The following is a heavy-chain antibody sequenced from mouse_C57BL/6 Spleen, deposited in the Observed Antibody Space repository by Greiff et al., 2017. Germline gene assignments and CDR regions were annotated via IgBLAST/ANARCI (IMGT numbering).Heavy chain of an antibody. CDR1: GFTFSDYG. J-gene: IGHJ2*01. D-gene: IGHD4-1*01. V-gene: IGHV5-15*04. CDR3: ARRGLGREGYFDY. CDR2: ISNLAYSI. Sequence: EVKLVESGGGLVQPGGSLKLSCAASGFTFSDYGMAWVRQAPRKGPEWVAFISNLAYSIYYADTVTGRFTISRENAKNTLYLEMSSLRSEDTAMYYCARRGLGREGYFDYWGQGTTLTVSS.